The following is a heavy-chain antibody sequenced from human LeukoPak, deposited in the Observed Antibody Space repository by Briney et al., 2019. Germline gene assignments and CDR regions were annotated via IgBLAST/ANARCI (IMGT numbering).Heavy chain of an antibody. CDR2: IKQDGSEK. CDR3: ARDRTGAS. J-gene: IGHJ4*02. CDR1: GFAFGSYW. V-gene: IGHV3-7*01. Sequence: GGSLRLSCAASGFAFGSYWMSWVRQAPGKGLQWVANIKQDGSEKNYVDSVKGRFTISRDNAKDSLYLQMNSLRVEDTAVYYCARDRTGASWGQGTLVTVSS. D-gene: IGHD1-1*01.